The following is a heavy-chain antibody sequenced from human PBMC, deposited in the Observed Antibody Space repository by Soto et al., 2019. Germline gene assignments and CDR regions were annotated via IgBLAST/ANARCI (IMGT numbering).Heavy chain of an antibody. V-gene: IGHV3-30*18. J-gene: IGHJ4*02. CDR2: ISFDGRNR. D-gene: IGHD3-10*01. CDR3: AKGEWFAELLAFDY. Sequence: QVQLVESGGGVVQPGRSLRLSCAASGFTYSSYGMHWVRQAPGKGLEWVAVISFDGRNRYFRDSVKGRFTISRDNSKNTLYLQMSSLTVEDTAVYYCAKGEWFAELLAFDYWGQGALVTVSS. CDR1: GFTYSSYG.